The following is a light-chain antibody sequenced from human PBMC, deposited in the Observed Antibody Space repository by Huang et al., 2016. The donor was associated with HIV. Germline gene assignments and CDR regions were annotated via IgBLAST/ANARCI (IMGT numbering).Light chain of an antibody. CDR1: QSFSSS. V-gene: IGKV1-39*01. CDR2: AAS. J-gene: IGKJ2*01. CDR3: QQSDSTPYT. Sequence: DIQMTQSPSSLSASVGDRVTISCRSSQSFSSSLNWYQQRPWKAPKLLIYAASSLQSGVPSRFSGSGSGTDFSLTINSLQPEDFATYYCQQSDSTPYTFGQGTKLEIK.